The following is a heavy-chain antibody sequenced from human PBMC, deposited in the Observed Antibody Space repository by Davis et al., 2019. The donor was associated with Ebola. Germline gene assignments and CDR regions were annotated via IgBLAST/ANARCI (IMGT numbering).Heavy chain of an antibody. V-gene: IGHV3-30*03. Sequence: PGGPLRLSCVTSGFTFRSYAMHWVRQPPGRGLEWVAVISYDRSNTFYADSVKGRFTISRDDSRNTLYLQMNTLRSEDTAVYYCVGPGTTAGHIANQGAYYYYYMDVWGKGTTVTVSS. J-gene: IGHJ6*03. D-gene: IGHD1-14*01. CDR2: ISYDRSNT. CDR1: GFTFRSYA. CDR3: VGPGTTAGHIANQGAYYYYYMDV.